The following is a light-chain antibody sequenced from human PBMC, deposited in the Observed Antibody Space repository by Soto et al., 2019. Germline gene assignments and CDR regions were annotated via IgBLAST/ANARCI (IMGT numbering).Light chain of an antibody. CDR2: AAS. CDR1: QSISSY. Sequence: DIQMTQSPSSLSAYVGDRVTITCRASQSISSYLNWDQQKPGKAPKLLIYAASSLQSGVPSRFSGSGSGTDFTLSISSLQPEDIATHYCEQDEHLTAFGEGKRLELK. J-gene: IGKJ5*01. V-gene: IGKV1-39*01. CDR3: EQDEHLTA.